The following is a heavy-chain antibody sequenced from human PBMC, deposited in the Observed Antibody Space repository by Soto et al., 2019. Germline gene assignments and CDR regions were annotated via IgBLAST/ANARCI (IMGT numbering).Heavy chain of an antibody. Sequence: EVRLVESGGGLVQPGGSLRLSCATSGFTFSSRCMHWVRQAPGKGLVWVSYINSDGITTTYADSLKGRFTISRDNSKNTVYLQMNSLRVDDTAVYYCARDTSYSTDYWGQGTLVTVSS. V-gene: IGHV3-74*01. D-gene: IGHD2-2*01. CDR2: INSDGITT. CDR1: GFTFSSRC. J-gene: IGHJ4*02. CDR3: ARDTSYSTDY.